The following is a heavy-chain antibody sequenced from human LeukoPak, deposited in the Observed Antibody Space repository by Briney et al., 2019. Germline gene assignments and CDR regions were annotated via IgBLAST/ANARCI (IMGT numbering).Heavy chain of an antibody. CDR3: ARGDHYYGSGSYYSYYYYYYMDV. Sequence: GGSLRLSCAASGFTFSSYSMLWVRQAPGKGLEWVSYISSSSSTIYYADSVKGRFTISRDNAKNSLYLQMNTLRAEDTAVYYCARGDHYYGSGSYYSYYYYYYMDVWGKGTTVTVSS. CDR2: ISSSSSTI. V-gene: IGHV3-48*01. D-gene: IGHD3-10*01. J-gene: IGHJ6*03. CDR1: GFTFSSYS.